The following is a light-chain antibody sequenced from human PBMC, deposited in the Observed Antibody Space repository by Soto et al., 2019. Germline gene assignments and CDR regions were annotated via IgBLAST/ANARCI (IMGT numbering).Light chain of an antibody. Sequence: DIQMTQSPSTLSASVGDRVTITCRASQSLSGLLAWYQQKRGKAPKLLIYDASSLESGVPSRFSGRGAGTDSTITISSLEQDDFATYCYQQYSSYWTFGQGTKVEIK. CDR2: DAS. CDR1: QSLSGL. V-gene: IGKV1-5*01. CDR3: QQYSSYWT. J-gene: IGKJ1*01.